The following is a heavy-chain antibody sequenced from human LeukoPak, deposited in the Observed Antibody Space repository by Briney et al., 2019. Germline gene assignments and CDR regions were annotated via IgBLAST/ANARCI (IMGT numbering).Heavy chain of an antibody. CDR1: GFIFSSYT. CDR2: IRGSGGST. CDR3: AKDWVTTVATGFDY. D-gene: IGHD4-17*01. V-gene: IGHV3-23*01. Sequence: GGSLRLSCAASGFIFSSYTMTWVRQAPGKGLEWVSGIRGSGGSTYYADSVKGRFTISRDNSKNTLYLQMNSLRAEDTAVYYCAKDWVTTVATGFDYWGQGTLVTVSS. J-gene: IGHJ4*02.